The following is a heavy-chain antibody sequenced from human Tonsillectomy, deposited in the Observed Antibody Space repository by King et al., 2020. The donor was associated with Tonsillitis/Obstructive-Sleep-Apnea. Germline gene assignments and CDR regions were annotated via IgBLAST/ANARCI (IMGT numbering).Heavy chain of an antibody. CDR2: ISSSVSTI. V-gene: IGHV3-48*03. CDR3: ARVRWVLLLGYDYGIDV. D-gene: IGHD4-23*01. J-gene: IGHJ6*02. CDR1: GFTFSSYE. Sequence: VQLVESGGGLVRPGGSLRLSCAASGFTFSSYEMNWVRQAPGQGLEWVSYISSSVSTIYYADAVKGRFTISRDNANNSLYLHVNSLRAEDTAVYYCARVRWVLLLGYDYGIDVWGQGTTVTVSS.